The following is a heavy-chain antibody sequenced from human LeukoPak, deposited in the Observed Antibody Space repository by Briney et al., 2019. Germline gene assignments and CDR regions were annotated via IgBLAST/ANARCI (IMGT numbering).Heavy chain of an antibody. CDR2: ISTRGNTI. D-gene: IGHD3-9*01. V-gene: IGHV3-11*04. J-gene: IGHJ4*02. CDR1: GFTFSDYY. CDR3: AKDRRRDDVLTGSFSD. Sequence: GGSLRLSCVASGFTFSDYYMSWIRQAPGKGLKWLSYISTRGNTIYYADSVKGRFTISRDNSKNTLYLQLNSLRAGDTALYFCAKDRRRDDVLTGSFSDWGQGTLVTVSS.